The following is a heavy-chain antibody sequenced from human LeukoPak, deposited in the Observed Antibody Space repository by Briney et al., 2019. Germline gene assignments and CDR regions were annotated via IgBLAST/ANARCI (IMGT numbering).Heavy chain of an antibody. Sequence: GESLKISGKGSGYSFTNYWSGWVGQMPGKGRGWMGILYPVDSDTRYSPSCQGEVTISAAKSISTAYLQWSSLKASDTAMYYCATGHYCSGNYYHFDYWGQGTLVTVSS. CDR2: LYPVDSDT. V-gene: IGHV5-51*01. CDR1: GYSFTNYW. D-gene: IGHD3-10*01. J-gene: IGHJ4*02. CDR3: ATGHYCSGNYYHFDY.